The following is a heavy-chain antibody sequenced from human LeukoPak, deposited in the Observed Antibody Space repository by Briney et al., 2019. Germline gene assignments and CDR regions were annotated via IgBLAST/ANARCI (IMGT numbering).Heavy chain of an antibody. CDR2: ISSSGSAI. V-gene: IGHV3-48*03. CDR1: GFTLSSYD. CDR3: ARVGYNWNLFDY. Sequence: GGSLRLSCAASGFTLSSYDITWVRQAPGKGLEWVSYISSSGSAIYYADSVKGRFTISRDNAKNSLCLQMNSLRVEDTAVYYCARVGYNWNLFDYWGQGTLVTVSS. J-gene: IGHJ4*02. D-gene: IGHD1-20*01.